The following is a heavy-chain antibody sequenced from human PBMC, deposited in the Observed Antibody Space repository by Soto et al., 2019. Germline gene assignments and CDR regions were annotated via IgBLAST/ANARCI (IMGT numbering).Heavy chain of an antibody. D-gene: IGHD2-8*02. CDR2: LWSNGITR. CDR3: ARDLSYWSLLIDH. Sequence: QVQVVESGGGVVQPGGSLRLSCTASGFSLSRYGLHWIRQAPAKGLEWVAGLWSNGITRSYADSVKARFTISRDTSENMLYLQMNSLGAEDTAVYYCARDLSYWSLLIDHWGQGTRVTVSS. CDR1: GFSLSRYG. J-gene: IGHJ4*02. V-gene: IGHV3-33*01.